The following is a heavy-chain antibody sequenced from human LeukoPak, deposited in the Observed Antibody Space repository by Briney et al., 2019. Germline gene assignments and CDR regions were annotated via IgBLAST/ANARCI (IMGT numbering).Heavy chain of an antibody. V-gene: IGHV3-74*01. J-gene: IGHJ4*02. Sequence: GGSLRLSCAASGFTFSSYWMHWVRQAPGKGLVWVSRITTDGSVTHYADSVKGRFTISRDNAKNTLYLQMNSLGAEDTAVYYRARSYDHWGQGTLVTVSS. CDR3: ARSYDH. CDR2: ITTDGSVT. D-gene: IGHD3-10*01. CDR1: GFTFSSYW.